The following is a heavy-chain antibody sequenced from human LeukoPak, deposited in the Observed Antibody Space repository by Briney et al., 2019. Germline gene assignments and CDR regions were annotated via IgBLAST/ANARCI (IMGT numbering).Heavy chain of an antibody. CDR1: GFTFSSYA. CDR3: ARDLLDESDDNSGDDL. Sequence: GGSLRLSCAASGFTFSSYAMSWVRQAPGKGLEWVSAISGSGGSTYYADSVKGRFTISRDNSKNTLYLQMNSLRAEDTAVYYCARDLLDESDDNSGDDLWGQGTLVTVSS. V-gene: IGHV3-23*01. CDR2: ISGSGGST. D-gene: IGHD3-22*01. J-gene: IGHJ5*02.